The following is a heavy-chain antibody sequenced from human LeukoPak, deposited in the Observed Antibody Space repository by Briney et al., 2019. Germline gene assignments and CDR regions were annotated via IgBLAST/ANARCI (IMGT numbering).Heavy chain of an antibody. CDR2: IKHDGSEKQDGSEK. CDR1: GFTFSQYW. J-gene: IGHJ6*03. Sequence: GGSLRLSCAASGFTFSQYWMSWVRQAPGKGLEWVANIKHDGSEKQDGSEKNYVDSVKGRFTISRDNAKNPLYLQMNSLRAEDTAGYYRAKSCRGVDSLYFMDVWGKGTTVNGSS. CDR3: AKSCRGVDSLYFMDV. D-gene: IGHD3-10*01. V-gene: IGHV3-7*01.